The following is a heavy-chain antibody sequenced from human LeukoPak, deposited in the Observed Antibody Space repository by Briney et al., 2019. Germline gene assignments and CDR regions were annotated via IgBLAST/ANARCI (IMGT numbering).Heavy chain of an antibody. CDR3: ARDHENGPNIGFDY. V-gene: IGHV3-23*01. CDR1: GFAFSRSP. J-gene: IGHJ4*02. Sequence: GGSLRLSCAASGFAFSRSPMIWVRQAPGKGLEWVSSITGIGDGTYYADSVKGRFTISRDNSQNTLYLQMNGLRADDAAVYYCARDHENGPNIGFDYWGQGTLVTVSA. D-gene: IGHD4/OR15-4a*01. CDR2: ITGIGDGT.